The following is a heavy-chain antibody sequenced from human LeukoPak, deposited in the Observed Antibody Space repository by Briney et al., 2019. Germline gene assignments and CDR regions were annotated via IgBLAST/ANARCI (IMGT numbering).Heavy chain of an antibody. V-gene: IGHV1-46*01. CDR1: GYTFPSYF. CDR3: ARTAARRFDY. CDR2: INPTGGST. Sequence: ASVTVSFKASGYTFPSYFMHRVRQAPGQGLEWMGIINPTGGSTTYAQKFQGRVTMTRDTSTSTVYMELSSLRSDDTAVYYCARTAARRFDYWGQGTLVTVSS. J-gene: IGHJ4*02. D-gene: IGHD6-6*01.